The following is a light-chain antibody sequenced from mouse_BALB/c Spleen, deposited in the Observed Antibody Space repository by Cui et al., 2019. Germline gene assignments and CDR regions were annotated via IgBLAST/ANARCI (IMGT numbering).Light chain of an antibody. CDR3: QQWSSNPPT. CDR1: SSGSY. CDR2: DTS. V-gene: IGKV4-59*01. Sequence: QIVLTQSPAIMSASPEEKVTMTCSASSSGSYMHWYQQKSGTSPKRWIYDTSKLASGVPARFSGSGSGTSYSLTISSMEAEDAATYYCQQWSSNPPTFGGGTKLEIK. J-gene: IGKJ1*01.